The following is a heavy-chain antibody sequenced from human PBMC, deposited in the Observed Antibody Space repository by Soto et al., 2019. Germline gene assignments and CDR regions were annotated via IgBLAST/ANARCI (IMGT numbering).Heavy chain of an antibody. D-gene: IGHD5-18*01. Sequence: SETLSLTCTVSGVSIRSSSYFWVWIRQPPGKGLEWIGSIYYSGGSGDSYYNPSLKSRVTISADTSKNQVSLRLDSVTAAATAFYYCARQIHGGYSYGHSGDLVTLGGPIDHWGHGTLVTVSS. CDR1: GVSIRSSSYF. CDR3: ARQIHGGYSYGHSGDLVTLGGPIDH. J-gene: IGHJ4*01. CDR2: IYYSGGSGDS. V-gene: IGHV4-39*01.